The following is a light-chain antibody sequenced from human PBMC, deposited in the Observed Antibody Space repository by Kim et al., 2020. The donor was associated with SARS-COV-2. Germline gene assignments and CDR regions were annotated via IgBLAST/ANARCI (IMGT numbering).Light chain of an antibody. CDR1: SLRSYY. J-gene: IGLJ3*02. CDR2: GKN. CDR3: NSRDSSGNHWV. V-gene: IGLV3-19*01. Sequence: SSELTQDPAVSVALGQTVRITCQGDSLRSYYASWYQQKPGQAPVLVIYGKNNRTSGILDRFSGSSSGNTASLTITGAHAEDEADYYCNSRDSSGNHWVFGGRTQLTVL.